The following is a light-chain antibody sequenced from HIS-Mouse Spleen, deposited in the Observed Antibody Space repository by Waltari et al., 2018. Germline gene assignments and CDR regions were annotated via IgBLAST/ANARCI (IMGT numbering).Light chain of an antibody. CDR2: DVS. V-gene: IGLV2-11*01. CDR3: AAWDDSLNGWV. J-gene: IGLJ3*02. CDR1: SSDVGGYNY. Sequence: QSALTQPRSVSGSPGQSVTISCTGTSSDVGGYNYVSWYQQHPGKAPKLIVYDVSKRPSGVPDRVSGSKSGNTASLTISGLQAEDEADYYCAAWDDSLNGWVFGGGTKLTVL.